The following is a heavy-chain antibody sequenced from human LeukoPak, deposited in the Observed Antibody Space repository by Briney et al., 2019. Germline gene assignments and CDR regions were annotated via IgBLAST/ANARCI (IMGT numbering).Heavy chain of an antibody. Sequence: GALRLSCAASGFTFSSYAMSWVRQAPGKGLEWLSYINGSSSPIYYADSVKGRFTISRDNAKNSLYLQMNSLRVEDTAVYYCARSSGYPYFDYWGQGTLVTVSS. CDR2: INGSSSPI. J-gene: IGHJ4*02. D-gene: IGHD3-22*01. V-gene: IGHV3-48*01. CDR3: ARSSGYPYFDY. CDR1: GFTFSSYA.